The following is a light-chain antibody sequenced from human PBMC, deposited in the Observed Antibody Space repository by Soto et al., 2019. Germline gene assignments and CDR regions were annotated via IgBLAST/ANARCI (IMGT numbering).Light chain of an antibody. V-gene: IGKV3-20*01. Sequence: EIVMTQSPATLSVSPGEGVTLSCRASQSASNNYLAWYQQKPGQAPRLLIYGASNRATGIPDRFSGSGSGTDFTLTISRLEPEDFAVYYCQQYGSSPITFGQGTRLEIK. CDR1: QSASNNY. J-gene: IGKJ5*01. CDR2: GAS. CDR3: QQYGSSPIT.